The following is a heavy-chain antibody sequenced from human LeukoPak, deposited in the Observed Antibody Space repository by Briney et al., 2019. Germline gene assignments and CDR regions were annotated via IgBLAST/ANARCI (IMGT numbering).Heavy chain of an antibody. CDR3: ARSGVLGYCSSTSCYMDV. CDR2: IIPIFGTA. V-gene: IGHV1-69*05. J-gene: IGHJ6*03. D-gene: IGHD2-2*01. Sequence: GASVKVSCKASGGTFSSYAISWVRQAPGQGLEWMGGIIPIFGTANYAQKFQGRVTIITDESTSTAYMELSSLRSEDTAVYYCARSGVLGYCSSTSCYMDVWGKGTTVTVSS. CDR1: GGTFSSYA.